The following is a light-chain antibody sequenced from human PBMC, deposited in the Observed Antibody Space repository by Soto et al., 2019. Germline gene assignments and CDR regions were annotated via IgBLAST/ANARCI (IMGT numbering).Light chain of an antibody. CDR3: QQYRRSPST. J-gene: IGKJ5*01. CDR2: GAS. V-gene: IGKV3-20*01. CDR1: QRVDDSH. Sequence: ETVFTQSPGPLYLSQGASATLSCRASQRVDDSHLAWYQQRPGQAPRLIIYGASTRATGIPDRFSGSGSGTDVSLTIRGLKPEDFAVYYCQQYRRSPSTFGQGTRLEIK.